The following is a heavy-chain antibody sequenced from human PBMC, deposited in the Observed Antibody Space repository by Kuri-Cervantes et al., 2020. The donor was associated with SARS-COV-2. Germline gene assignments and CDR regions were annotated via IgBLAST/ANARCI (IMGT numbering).Heavy chain of an antibody. D-gene: IGHD6-13*01. J-gene: IGHJ3*02. CDR3: ARGDRNYSSSWYGDAFDI. CDR2: ISTYNGNT. V-gene: IGHV1-18*01. Sequence: ASVKVSCKASGYTFSSYGISWVRQAPGQGLEWMGWISTYNGNTNYAQKLQGRVTMTTDTSTSTVYMDLRSLRSEDTAVYYCARGDRNYSSSWYGDAFDIWGQGTMVTVSS. CDR1: GYTFSSYG.